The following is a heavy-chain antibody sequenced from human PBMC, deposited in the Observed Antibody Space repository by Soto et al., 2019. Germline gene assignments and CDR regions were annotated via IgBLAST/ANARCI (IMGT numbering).Heavy chain of an antibody. D-gene: IGHD3-3*01. CDR1: GYSISSGYY. Sequence: SETLSLTCTVSGYSISSGYYWGWIRQPPGKGLEWIGSIYHSGSTYYNPSLKSRVTISGDTSKNQFSLKLSSVTAADTAVYYCARESGHYDFWSGYYYYYGMDVWGQGTTVTVSS. CDR3: ARESGHYDFWSGYYYYYGMDV. V-gene: IGHV4-38-2*02. CDR2: IYHSGST. J-gene: IGHJ6*02.